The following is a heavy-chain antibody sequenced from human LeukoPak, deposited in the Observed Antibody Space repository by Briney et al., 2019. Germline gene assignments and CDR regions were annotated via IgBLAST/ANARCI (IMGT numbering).Heavy chain of an antibody. J-gene: IGHJ4*02. CDR1: GFTFSSYS. Sequence: GGSLRLSCAASGFTFSSYSMNWVRQAPGKGLEWVSSISSSSTYIYYADSVKGRFTISRDNAKNSLFLQMNSLRAEDTAVYYCARDPYYSDRSGYSYWGQGTLVTVSS. V-gene: IGHV3-21*01. D-gene: IGHD3-22*01. CDR2: ISSSSTYI. CDR3: ARDPYYSDRSGYSY.